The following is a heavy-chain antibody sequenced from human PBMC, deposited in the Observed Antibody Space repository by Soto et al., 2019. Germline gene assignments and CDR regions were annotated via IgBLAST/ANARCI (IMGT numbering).Heavy chain of an antibody. CDR3: ARKKGYCSSARCYDYYYYGMHV. J-gene: IGHJ6*02. CDR1: GYTFTSYG. Sequence: SVKVSCKASGYTFTSYGISWVRQAPGQGLEWMGWISAYNGNTNYAQKLQGRVTMTTDTSTSTAYMELRSLRSDDTAVYYCARKKGYCSSARCYDYYYYGMHVWGPGPTVTVYS. D-gene: IGHD2-2*01. V-gene: IGHV1-18*01. CDR2: ISAYNGNT.